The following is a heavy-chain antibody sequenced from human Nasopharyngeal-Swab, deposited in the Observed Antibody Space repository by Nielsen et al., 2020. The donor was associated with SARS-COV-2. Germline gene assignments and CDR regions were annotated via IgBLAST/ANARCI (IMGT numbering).Heavy chain of an antibody. CDR3: ARGGWGNWFDP. J-gene: IGHJ5*02. V-gene: IGHV4-59*01. D-gene: IGHD3-16*01. CDR2: IYYSGST. CDR1: GGSISSYY. Sequence: SETLSLTCTVSGGSISSYYWSWIRQPPGKGLEWIGYIYYSGSTNYNPSLKSRVTISVDTSKNQFSLKLSSVTAAATAVYYWARGGWGNWFDPWGQGTLVTVSS.